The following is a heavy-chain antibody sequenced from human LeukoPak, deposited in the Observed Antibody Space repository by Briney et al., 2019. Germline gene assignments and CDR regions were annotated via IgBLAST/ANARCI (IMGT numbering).Heavy chain of an antibody. V-gene: IGHV6-1*01. D-gene: IGHD3-10*01. CDR2: TYYRSKWYN. CDR3: ARAEFRGSALIFDY. Sequence: SQTLSLTCAISGDSVSRSSAAWNWIRQSPSRGLEWLGLTYYRSKWYNDYALSVKSRITINPDTSKNQFSLQLNSVTPEDTAVYYCARAEFRGSALIFDYWGQGTLVTVSS. CDR1: GDSVSRSSAA. J-gene: IGHJ4*02.